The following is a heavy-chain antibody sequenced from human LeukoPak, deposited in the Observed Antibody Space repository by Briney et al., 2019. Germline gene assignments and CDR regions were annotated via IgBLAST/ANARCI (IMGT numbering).Heavy chain of an antibody. Sequence: SETLSLTCAVYGGSFSGYYWSWIRQPPGQGLEWIGEINHSGSTNYNPSLKSRVTISVDTSKNQFSLKLSSVTAADTAVYYCARNLVATTPGPLDYWGQGTLVTVSS. CDR1: GGSFSGYY. J-gene: IGHJ4*02. CDR3: ARNLVATTPGPLDY. D-gene: IGHD5-12*01. V-gene: IGHV4-34*01. CDR2: INHSGST.